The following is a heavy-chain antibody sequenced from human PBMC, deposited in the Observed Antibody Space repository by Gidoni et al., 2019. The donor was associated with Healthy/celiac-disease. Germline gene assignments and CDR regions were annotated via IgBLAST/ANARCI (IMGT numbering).Heavy chain of an antibody. D-gene: IGHD4-17*01. CDR2: IYTSGST. J-gene: IGHJ4*02. V-gene: IGHV4-61*02. CDR1: GGSISSGSYY. CDR3: ARVAVTTGTFDY. Sequence: QVQLQESGPGLVKPSQTLSLTCTVSGGSISSGSYYWSWIRQPAGKGLEWIGRIYTSGSTNYNPSLKSRVTISVDTSKNQFSLKLSSVTAADTAVYYCARVAVTTGTFDYWGQGTLVTVSS.